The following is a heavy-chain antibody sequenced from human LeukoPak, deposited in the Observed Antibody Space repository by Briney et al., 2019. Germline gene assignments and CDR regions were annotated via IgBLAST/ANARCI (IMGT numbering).Heavy chain of an antibody. CDR3: ARASRVNLRVGAAGGTGWFDP. V-gene: IGHV1-69*01. J-gene: IGHJ5*02. CDR2: IITILDTA. D-gene: IGHD6-13*01. Sequence: ASVKVSCKASGGTFGNNAISWLRQAPAEGPEWMGDIITILDTANCAQKFQGRLTVTADESTSTAYMELSSLRSEDTTVYYCARASRVNLRVGAAGGTGWFDPWGQGTLVTVSS. CDR1: GGTFGNNA.